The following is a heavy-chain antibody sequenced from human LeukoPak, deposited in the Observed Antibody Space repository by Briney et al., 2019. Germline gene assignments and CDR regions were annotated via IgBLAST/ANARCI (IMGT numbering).Heavy chain of an antibody. V-gene: IGHV4-30-2*01. Sequence: SQTLSLTCAVSGGSISSGGYSWSWIRRPPGKGLEWIGYIYHSGSTYYNPSLKSRVTISVDRSKNQFSLKLSSATAADTAVYYCARVATYCGGDCYSGFDYWGQGTLVTVSS. D-gene: IGHD2-21*02. CDR2: IYHSGST. J-gene: IGHJ4*02. CDR1: GGSISSGGYS. CDR3: ARVATYCGGDCYSGFDY.